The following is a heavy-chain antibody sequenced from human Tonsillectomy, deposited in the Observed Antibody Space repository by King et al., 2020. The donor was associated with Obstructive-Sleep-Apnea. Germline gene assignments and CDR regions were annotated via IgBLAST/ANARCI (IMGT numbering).Heavy chain of an antibody. D-gene: IGHD5-24*01. J-gene: IGHJ4*02. CDR2: INPSGGST. CDR3: ARDPGMATIRGRSKVAGRGLFDY. CDR1: GYTFTSYY. V-gene: IGHV1-46*01. Sequence: LQLVQSGAEVKKPGASVKVSCKASGYTFTSYYMHWVRQAPGQGLEWMGIINPSGGSTSYAQKFQGRVTMTRDTSTSTVYMELSSLRSEDTAVYYCARDPGMATIRGRSKVAGRGLFDYWGQGTLVTVSS.